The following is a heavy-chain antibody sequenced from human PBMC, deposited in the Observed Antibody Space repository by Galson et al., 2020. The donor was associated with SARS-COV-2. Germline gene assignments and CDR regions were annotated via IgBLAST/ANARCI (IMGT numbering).Heavy chain of an antibody. V-gene: IGHV4-39*01. CDR3: ASTGVASARPDI. CDR1: GGSISSSSYY. Sequence: SETLSLTCTVSGGSISSSSYYWGWIRQPPGKGLEWIGSIYYSGSTYYNPSLKSRVTISVDTSKNQFSLKLSSVTAADTAVYYCASTGVASARPDIWGQGTMVTVSS. J-gene: IGHJ3*02. CDR2: IYYSGST. D-gene: IGHD5-12*01.